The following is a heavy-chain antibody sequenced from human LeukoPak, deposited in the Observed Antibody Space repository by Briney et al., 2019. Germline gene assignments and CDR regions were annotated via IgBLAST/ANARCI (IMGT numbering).Heavy chain of an antibody. CDR1: GFTFSSFE. V-gene: IGHV3-7*01. J-gene: IGHJ4*02. CDR3: ARDRRFNEGSSWSDY. D-gene: IGHD6-13*01. CDR2: IKQDGSEK. Sequence: GGSLRLSCAASGFTFSSFEMNWVRQAPGKGLEWVANIKQDGSEKYYVDSVKGRFTISRDNAKNSLYLQMNSLRAEDTAVYYCARDRRFNEGSSWSDYWGQGTLVTVSS.